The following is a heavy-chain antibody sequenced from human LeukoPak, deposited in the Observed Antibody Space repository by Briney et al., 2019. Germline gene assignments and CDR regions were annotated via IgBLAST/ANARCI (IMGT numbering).Heavy chain of an antibody. CDR2: INHSGST. CDR3: ARQSVVPAATNIFDY. J-gene: IGHJ4*02. D-gene: IGHD2-2*01. Sequence: SETLSLTCAVYGGSFSGYYWSWIRQPPGKGLEWIGEINHSGSTNYNPSLKSRVTISVDTSKNQFSLKLSSVTAADTAVYYCARQSVVPAATNIFDYWGQGTLVTVSS. CDR1: GGSFSGYY. V-gene: IGHV4-34*01.